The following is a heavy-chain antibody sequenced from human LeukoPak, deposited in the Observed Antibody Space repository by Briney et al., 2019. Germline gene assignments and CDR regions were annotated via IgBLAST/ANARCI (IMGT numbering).Heavy chain of an antibody. CDR3: ARGITGVHITIFGVVIESWFDP. CDR2: INHSGST. J-gene: IGHJ5*02. V-gene: IGHV4-34*01. D-gene: IGHD3-3*01. Sequence: SETLSLTCAVYGGSFSGYYWSWIRQPPGKGLEWSGEINHSGSTNYNPSLKSRVTISVDTSKNQFSLKLSSVTAADTAVYYCARGITGVHITIFGVVIESWFDPWGQGTLVTVSS. CDR1: GGSFSGYY.